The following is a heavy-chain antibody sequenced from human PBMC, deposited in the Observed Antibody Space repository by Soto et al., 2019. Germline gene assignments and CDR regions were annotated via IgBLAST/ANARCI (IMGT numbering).Heavy chain of an antibody. V-gene: IGHV1-69*13. D-gene: IGHD6-19*01. J-gene: IGHJ4*02. CDR1: GGTFSSYA. Sequence: ASVKVSCKASGGTFSSYAISWVRQAPGQGLEWMGGIIPIFGTANYAQKFQGRVTITADESTSTAYMELSSLRSEDTAVYYCARDVPPGIAVAGPNSDYWGQGTLVTVSS. CDR3: ARDVPPGIAVAGPNSDY. CDR2: IIPIFGTA.